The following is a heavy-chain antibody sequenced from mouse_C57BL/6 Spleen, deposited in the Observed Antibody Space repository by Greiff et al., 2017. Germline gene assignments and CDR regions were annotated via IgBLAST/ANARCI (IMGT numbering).Heavy chain of an antibody. CDR2: ISDGGSYT. J-gene: IGHJ2*01. V-gene: IGHV5-4*01. CDR3: ARDGDYGSSPWYFDY. Sequence: EVKLVESGGGLVKPGGSLKLSCAASGFTFSSYAMSWVRQTPEKRLEWVATISDGGSYTYYPDNVKGRFTISRDNAKNNLYLQMSHLKSEDTAMYYCARDGDYGSSPWYFDYWGQGTTLTVSS. CDR1: GFTFSSYA. D-gene: IGHD1-1*01.